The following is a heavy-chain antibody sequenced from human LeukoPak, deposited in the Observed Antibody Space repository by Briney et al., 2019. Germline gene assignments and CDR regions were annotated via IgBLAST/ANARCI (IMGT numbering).Heavy chain of an antibody. CDR1: GGSFSSYY. Sequence: SETLSLTCAVYGGSFSSYYWSWIRQSPGKGLQWIAEVNHRGDTNYNPSVKGRVTISVDTSKNQFSLKVTSLTAADTAVYYCARGPTISETGYFDYWGQGTLVTVSS. CDR3: ARGPTISETGYFDY. V-gene: IGHV4-34*01. J-gene: IGHJ4*03. CDR2: VNHRGDT. D-gene: IGHD1-1*01.